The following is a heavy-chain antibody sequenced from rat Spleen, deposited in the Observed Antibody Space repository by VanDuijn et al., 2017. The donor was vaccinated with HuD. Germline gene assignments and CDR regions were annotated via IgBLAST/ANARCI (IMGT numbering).Heavy chain of an antibody. CDR1: GFTYSIYV. V-gene: IGHV5-25*01. J-gene: IGHJ2*01. D-gene: IGHD1-9*01. CDR3: ARRHYGYTDYFDY. CDR2: INTGGGFT. Sequence: EVQLVESGGGLVQPGESLKLSCAASGFTYSIYVMAWVRQAPTKGLEWVASINTGGGFTFYRDSVKGRFTISRDNAKSTLSLQMDSLRSEDTATYYCARRHYGYTDYFDYWGQGVMVTVSS.